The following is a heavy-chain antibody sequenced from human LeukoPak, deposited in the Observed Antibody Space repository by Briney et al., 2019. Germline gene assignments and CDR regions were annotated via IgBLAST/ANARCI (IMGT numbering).Heavy chain of an antibody. J-gene: IGHJ4*02. CDR1: GFTFSSYW. Sequence: PGGSLRLSCAASGFTFSSYWMSWVRQAPGKGLEWVANIKQDGSEKYYVDSVKGRFTISRDNAKNSLYLQMNSLRAEDTAVYYCAGVYYDFWSGYPYYFDYWGQGTLVTVSS. D-gene: IGHD3-3*01. CDR3: AGVYYDFWSGYPYYFDY. V-gene: IGHV3-7*01. CDR2: IKQDGSEK.